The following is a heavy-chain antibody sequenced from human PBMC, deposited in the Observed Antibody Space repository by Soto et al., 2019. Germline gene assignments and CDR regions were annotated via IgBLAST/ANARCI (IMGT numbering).Heavy chain of an antibody. CDR1: GFTLCRYS. Sequence: WRSLRLSCAPSGFTLCRYSRSCLSHTPVKGLEWVSGITVGGSSTYYAYSVKGRITISRDNCKNTVYLQMSSLRAEDTAVYYCAKERTTGIIESLGKYWGQGTLVTVSS. D-gene: IGHD7-27*01. CDR2: ITVGGSST. CDR3: AKERTTGIIESLGKY. V-gene: IGHV3-23*01. J-gene: IGHJ4*02.